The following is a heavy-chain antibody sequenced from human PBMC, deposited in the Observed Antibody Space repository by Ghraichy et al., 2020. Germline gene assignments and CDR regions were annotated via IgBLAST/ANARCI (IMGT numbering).Heavy chain of an antibody. J-gene: IGHJ4*02. D-gene: IGHD1-20*01. CDR2: INNSGGRT. V-gene: IGHV3-23*01. CDR3: ARGRSPPPQPGVTGPRVGAYYFDY. CDR1: GFTFSSYA. Sequence: GGSLRLSCAASGFTFSSYAMTWVRQAPGKGLEWVSIINNSGGRTYYADSVKGRFTISRDNSKNILYLEMISLRAEDTAVHYCARGRSPPPQPGVTGPRVGAYYFDYWGQGTLVTVSS.